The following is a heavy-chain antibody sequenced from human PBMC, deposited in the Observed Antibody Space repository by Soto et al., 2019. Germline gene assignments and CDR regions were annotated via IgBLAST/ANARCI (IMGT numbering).Heavy chain of an antibody. CDR2: IYYSGST. Sequence: SETLSLTCTVSGGSISSYYWSWIRQPPGKGLEWIGYIYYSGSTYYNPSLKSRVTISVDTSKNQFSLKLSSVTAADTAVYYCARGGYDFWSGYYYYYYGMDVWGQGTTVTVSS. CDR3: ARGGYDFWSGYYYYYYGMDV. J-gene: IGHJ6*02. CDR1: GGSISSYY. V-gene: IGHV4-59*08. D-gene: IGHD3-3*01.